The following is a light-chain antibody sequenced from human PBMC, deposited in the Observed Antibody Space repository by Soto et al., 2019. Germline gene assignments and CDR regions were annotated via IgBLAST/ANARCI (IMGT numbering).Light chain of an antibody. J-gene: IGLJ3*02. CDR3: QTWGPGIRV. Sequence: QSVLTQSPSASASLGASVKLTCTLGSGHSTYAIAWHQQQPGKGPRYLMKLNSDGSHTKGDGIPDRFSGSSSGADRYLTISRLQSEAEADYYCQTWGPGIRVFGGGTKLTVL. CDR2: LNSDGSH. CDR1: SGHSTYA. V-gene: IGLV4-69*01.